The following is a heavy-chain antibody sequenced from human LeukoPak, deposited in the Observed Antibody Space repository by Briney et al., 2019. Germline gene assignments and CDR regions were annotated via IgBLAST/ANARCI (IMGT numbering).Heavy chain of an antibody. J-gene: IGHJ6*03. CDR2: INPNSGGT. Sequence: AASVTVSCKASGYTFTGYYMHWVRQAPGQGLEWMGWINPNSGGTNYAQKFRGRVTMTRDTSISTAYMELSRLRSDDTAVYYCASRGMDYYYMDVWGKGTTVTVSS. D-gene: IGHD3-10*01. CDR3: ASRGMDYYYMDV. CDR1: GYTFTGYY. V-gene: IGHV1-2*02.